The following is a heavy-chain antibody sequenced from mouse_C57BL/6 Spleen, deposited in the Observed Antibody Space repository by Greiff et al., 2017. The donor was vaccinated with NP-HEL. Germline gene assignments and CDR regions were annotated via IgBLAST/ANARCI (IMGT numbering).Heavy chain of an antibody. CDR2: IYPRSGNT. CDR1: GYTFTSYG. V-gene: IGHV1-81*01. Sequence: VQLQQSGAELARPGASVKLSCKASGYTFTSYGISWVKQRTGQGLEWIGEIYPRSGNTYYNEKFKGTATLTADKSSSTAYMELRSRTSEDAAVYFCAKDGSWFAYWGKGALVTVAA. D-gene: IGHD2-3*01. J-gene: IGHJ3*01. CDR3: AKDGSWFAY.